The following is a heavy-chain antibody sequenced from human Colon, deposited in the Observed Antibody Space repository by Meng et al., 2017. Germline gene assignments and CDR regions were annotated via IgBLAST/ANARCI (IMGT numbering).Heavy chain of an antibody. J-gene: IGHJ4*02. D-gene: IGHD3-16*02. Sequence: LPQPEPGLVKPSQTLSLTCAISGDSVSSKTAVWNWIRQSPSRGLEWLGRTYYRAKWNHDYAESLRGRITINPDTSNNQISLQLNSVTPEDTAVYYCTRGLEFYRFEYWGQGTLVTVSS. CDR1: GDSVSSKTAV. CDR3: TRGLEFYRFEY. V-gene: IGHV6-1*01. CDR2: TYYRAKWNH.